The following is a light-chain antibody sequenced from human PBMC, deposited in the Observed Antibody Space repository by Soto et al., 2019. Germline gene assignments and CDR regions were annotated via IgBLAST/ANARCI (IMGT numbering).Light chain of an antibody. Sequence: QSALTQPASVSGSPGQSITISCTGTSSDVGGYNYVSWSQQHPGKAPKLMIYEVSNRPSGVSNRFSGSKSGNTASLTISGLQAEDEADYYCSSYTSSSTVVFGGGTKVTVL. CDR1: SSDVGGYNY. J-gene: IGLJ2*01. CDR3: SSYTSSSTVV. CDR2: EVS. V-gene: IGLV2-14*01.